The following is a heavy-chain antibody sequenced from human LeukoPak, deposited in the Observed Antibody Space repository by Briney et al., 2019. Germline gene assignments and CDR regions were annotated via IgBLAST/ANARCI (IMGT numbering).Heavy chain of an antibody. CDR1: GFSFRDYW. CDR2: IEPDGSGK. D-gene: IGHD3-10*01. CDR3: VTSWVRQQRDF. J-gene: IGHJ4*02. Sequence: QPGGSLRLSCAASGFSFRDYWMSWVRQAPGKGLEGVADIEPDGSGKTYVDSVKGRFTISRDNAQQSLYLQMDTLTAEDTAVYYCVTSWVRQQRDFWGQGTLVTVSS. V-gene: IGHV3-7*01.